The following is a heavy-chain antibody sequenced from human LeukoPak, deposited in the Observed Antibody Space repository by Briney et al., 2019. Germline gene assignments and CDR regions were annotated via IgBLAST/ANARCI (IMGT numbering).Heavy chain of an antibody. Sequence: SETLSLTCTVSGGSISSYYWSWIRQPAGKGLEWIGRIYTSGSTNYNPSLKRRVTMSVDTSKNQFSLKLSSVTAADTAVYYCAREPEQRRMYYYYYYMDVWGKGTTVTVSS. CDR3: AREPEQRRMYYYYYYMDV. V-gene: IGHV4-4*07. J-gene: IGHJ6*03. D-gene: IGHD6-25*01. CDR2: IYTSGST. CDR1: GGSISSYY.